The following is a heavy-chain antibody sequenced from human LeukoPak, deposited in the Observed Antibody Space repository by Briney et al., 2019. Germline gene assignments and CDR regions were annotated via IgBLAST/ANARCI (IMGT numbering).Heavy chain of an antibody. Sequence: PSETLSLTCAVYGGSFSGYYWSWIRQLPGKGLEWIGEINHSGSTNYNPSLKSRVAISVDTSKNQFSLKLSSVTAADTAVYYCARGQNSYYGRSTHYYFDYWGQGTLVTVSS. J-gene: IGHJ4*02. D-gene: IGHD3-10*01. V-gene: IGHV4-34*01. CDR3: ARGQNSYYGRSTHYYFDY. CDR1: GGSFSGYY. CDR2: INHSGST.